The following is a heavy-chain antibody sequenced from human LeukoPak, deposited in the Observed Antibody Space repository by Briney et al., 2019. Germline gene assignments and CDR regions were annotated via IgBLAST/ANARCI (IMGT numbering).Heavy chain of an antibody. CDR1: GFFFSNYY. J-gene: IGHJ4*02. Sequence: GGSLRLSCTTSGFFFSNYYTSWIRQAPGKGLDWVSYISGSGSTIYYADSVKGRFTVSRDNANNSLYLQMNSLTAEDTAVYYCATSSPWDYWGQGTLVTVSS. CDR2: ISGSGSTI. CDR3: ATSSPWDY. V-gene: IGHV3-11*01. D-gene: IGHD2/OR15-2a*01.